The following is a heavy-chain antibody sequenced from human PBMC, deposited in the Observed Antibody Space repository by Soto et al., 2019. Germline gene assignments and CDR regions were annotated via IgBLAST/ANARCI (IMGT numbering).Heavy chain of an antibody. Sequence: ASVKVSCKASGYTFTSYGISWVRQAPGQGLEWIGWISAYNGNTNYAQKFQDRVTITTDTSTSTAYMELNNLRSDDTAVYYCAADSRDQIDHWGQGTLVTVSS. CDR3: AADSRDQIDH. CDR2: ISAYNGNT. D-gene: IGHD2-2*01. J-gene: IGHJ4*02. V-gene: IGHV1-18*01. CDR1: GYTFTSYG.